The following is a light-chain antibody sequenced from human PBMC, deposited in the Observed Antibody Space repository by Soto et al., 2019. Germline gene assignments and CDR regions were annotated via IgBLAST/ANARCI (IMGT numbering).Light chain of an antibody. Sequence: DIQMTQSTSSLSASVGDRVTITCRASQGIRIDLGWFQQRPGKAPKRLIYGASSLQSGVPSRFSGSGSGTEFTLTISNLQPEDFATYYCLQHNSFPRTFGQVTKVDIK. J-gene: IGKJ1*01. CDR3: LQHNSFPRT. CDR2: GAS. V-gene: IGKV1-17*02. CDR1: QGIRID.